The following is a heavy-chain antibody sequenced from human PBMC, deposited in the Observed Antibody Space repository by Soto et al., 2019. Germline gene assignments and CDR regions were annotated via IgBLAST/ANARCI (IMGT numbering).Heavy chain of an antibody. J-gene: IGHJ4*02. D-gene: IGHD2-21*02. CDR2: VSPDSGNA. V-gene: IGHV1-8*01. CDR3: EVTTGY. CDR1: GYTFTDYD. Sequence: ASVKVSCKTSGYTFTDYDINWIRQAPGQGLEWTGWVSPDSGNAGYAPQFQGRVSMTSDTSISTVYMELSSLRAEDTAVYFCEVTTGYWGQGTMVTVSS.